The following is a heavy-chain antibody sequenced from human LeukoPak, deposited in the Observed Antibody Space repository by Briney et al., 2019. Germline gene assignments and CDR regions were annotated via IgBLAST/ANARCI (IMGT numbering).Heavy chain of an antibody. CDR1: GGSFSGYY. D-gene: IGHD2-8*01. CDR3: ARGRRVLMVYAARRGFDY. V-gene: IGHV4-34*01. CDR2: INHSGST. J-gene: IGHJ4*02. Sequence: SETLSLTCAVYGGSFSGYYWSWICQPPGKGLEWIGEINHSGSTNYNPSLKSRVTISVDTSKNQFSLKLSSVTAADTAVYYCARGRRVLMVYAARRGFDYWGQGTLVTVSS.